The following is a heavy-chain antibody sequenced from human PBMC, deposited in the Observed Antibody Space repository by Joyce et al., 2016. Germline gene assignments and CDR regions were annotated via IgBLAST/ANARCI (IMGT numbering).Heavy chain of an antibody. J-gene: IGHJ4*02. Sequence: QVDLEQSGAEVKKPGASVKVSCKVSGYTLTHVAMHWVRQGPGKGLEWSGGCDPEIVKTIYEQRFQGRVTMTEDTSTDIAYRELISLRSEDTAVYYCATAPLFADQWFLEFWGQGTLVTVSS. CDR3: ATAPLFADQWFLEF. CDR1: GYTLTHVA. D-gene: IGHD3-22*01. CDR2: CDPEIVKT. V-gene: IGHV1-24*01.